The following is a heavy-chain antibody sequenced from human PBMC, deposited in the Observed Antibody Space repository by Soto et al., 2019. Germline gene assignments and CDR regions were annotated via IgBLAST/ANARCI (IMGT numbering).Heavy chain of an antibody. Sequence: XDSLTISCHGSGYTFFSFWIVLVRQVLGKGLVLVGRIDPGDSSATYSLIFQGHVTISADRSTRSAYLQWRSLRASDTAIYFCARRYCSRADCYSDSWGQGSLVTVS. V-gene: IGHV5-10-1*01. CDR3: ARRYCSRADCYSDS. CDR1: GYTFFSFW. CDR2: IDPGDSSA. D-gene: IGHD2-2*01. J-gene: IGHJ4*02.